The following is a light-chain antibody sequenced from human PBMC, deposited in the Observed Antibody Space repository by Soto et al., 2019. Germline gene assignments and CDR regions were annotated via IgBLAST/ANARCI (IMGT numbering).Light chain of an antibody. CDR3: QQTYSTPWT. V-gene: IGKV1-39*01. Sequence: DIQMTQSPSSLSASVGDRVTITCRASQSISLYLNWYQQKPGKAPKLLIYLASSLQSGVPSRFSGSGSGTDFTLTISSLQPEDFATYYCQQTYSTPWTFGQGTKVEIK. CDR1: QSISLY. J-gene: IGKJ1*01. CDR2: LAS.